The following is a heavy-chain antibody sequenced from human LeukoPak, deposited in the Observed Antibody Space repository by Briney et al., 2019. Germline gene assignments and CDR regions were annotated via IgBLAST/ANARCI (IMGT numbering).Heavy chain of an antibody. V-gene: IGHV1-69*13. CDR1: GGTFSSYA. D-gene: IGHD4-23*01. CDR3: ASAVTVVEYYYYSMDV. J-gene: IGHJ6*02. CDR2: IIPIFGTA. Sequence: SVKVSCKASGGTFSSYAISWVRQAPGQGLEWMGGIIPIFGTANYAQKFQGRVTITADESTSTAYMELSSLRSEDTAVYYCASAVTVVEYYYYSMDVWGQGTTVTVSS.